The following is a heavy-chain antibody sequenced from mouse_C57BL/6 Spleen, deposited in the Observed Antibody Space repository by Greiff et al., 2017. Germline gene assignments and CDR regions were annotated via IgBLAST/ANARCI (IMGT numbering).Heavy chain of an antibody. CDR2: INPSTGGT. D-gene: IGHD2-4*01. Sequence: EVQLQQSGPELVKPGASVKISCKASGYSFTGYYMNWVKQSPEKSLEWIGEINPSTGGTTYNQKFKAKATLTVDKSSSTAYMQLKSLTSEDSAVYYCARGYDYNYYAMDYWGQGTSVTVSS. J-gene: IGHJ4*01. CDR3: ARGYDYNYYAMDY. CDR1: GYSFTGYY. V-gene: IGHV1-42*01.